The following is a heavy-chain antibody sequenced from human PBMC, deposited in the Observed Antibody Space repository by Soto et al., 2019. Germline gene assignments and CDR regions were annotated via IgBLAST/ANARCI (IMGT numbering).Heavy chain of an antibody. CDR1: GYTFTSYA. CDR2: ISAHSGNT. CDR3: ATIAAFGIGHDFNF. V-gene: IGHV1-18*01. D-gene: IGHD6-13*01. J-gene: IGHJ4*02. Sequence: QVQLVQSEGEVKKPGASVKISCRASGYTFTSYAINWVRQAPGQGLEWMGWISAHSGNTNYAQKVQRRYTTTTATDQSTAYMELCRLRSHDTSISYCATIAAFGIGHDFNFSGEETLVT.